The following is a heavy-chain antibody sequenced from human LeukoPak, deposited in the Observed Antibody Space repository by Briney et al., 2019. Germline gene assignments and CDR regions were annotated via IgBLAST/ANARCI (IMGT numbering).Heavy chain of an antibody. CDR3: ARGRVMYYYDSSGYSDY. CDR1: GYTFTSYG. Sequence: ASVKVSCKASGYTFTSYGISWVRQAPGQGLEWMGWISAYNGNTNYAQKLQGRVTMTTDTSTSTAYMELRSLRSDDTAVYYCARGRVMYYYDSSGYSDYWGQGTLVTVSS. J-gene: IGHJ4*02. CDR2: ISAYNGNT. V-gene: IGHV1-18*01. D-gene: IGHD3-22*01.